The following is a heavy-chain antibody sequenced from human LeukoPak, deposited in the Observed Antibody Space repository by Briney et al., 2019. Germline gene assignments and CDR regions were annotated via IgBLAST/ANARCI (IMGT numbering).Heavy chain of an antibody. Sequence: SETLSLTCTVSGGSISSYYWSWIRQPPGKGLEWIGNIHYTGSTNYNPSLKSRVTISIDTSKNRFSLKLSSVTPADTAVYYCARGYTMAPWGQGTLVTVSS. CDR1: GGSISSYY. D-gene: IGHD3-10*01. J-gene: IGHJ5*02. V-gene: IGHV4-59*12. CDR2: IHYTGST. CDR3: ARGYTMAP.